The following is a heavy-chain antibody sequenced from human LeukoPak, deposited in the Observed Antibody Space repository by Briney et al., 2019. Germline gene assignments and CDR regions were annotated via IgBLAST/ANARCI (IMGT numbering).Heavy chain of an antibody. CDR1: GYTFTGYY. Sequence: ASVKVSCKASGYTFTGYYMHWVRQAPGQGLEWMGWINPNSGGTSYAQKFQGRVTMTRDTSISTAYMELSRLRSDDTAVYYCARDYYDSSGYLYNWGQGTLVTVSS. CDR3: ARDYYDSSGYLYN. V-gene: IGHV1-2*02. CDR2: INPNSGGT. J-gene: IGHJ4*02. D-gene: IGHD3-22*01.